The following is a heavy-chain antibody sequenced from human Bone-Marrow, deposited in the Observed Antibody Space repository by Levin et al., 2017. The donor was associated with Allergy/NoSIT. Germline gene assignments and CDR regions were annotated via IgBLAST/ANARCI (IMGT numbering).Heavy chain of an antibody. V-gene: IGHV1-69*04. CDR1: GGSFSRHT. J-gene: IGHJ4*02. CDR3: ARDRQQGQLDY. Sequence: GASVKVSCKATGGSFSRHTFSWVRQAPGQGPEWMGRIIPSFGMTNYAQKFQGRITIIADISTTTAYMELSSLTAEDSAVYYCARDRQQGQLDYWGQGTLVTVSS. CDR2: IIPSFGMT.